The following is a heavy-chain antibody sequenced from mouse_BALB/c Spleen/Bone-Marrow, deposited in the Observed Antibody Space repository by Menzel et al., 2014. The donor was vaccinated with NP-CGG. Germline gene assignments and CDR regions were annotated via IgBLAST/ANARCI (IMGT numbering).Heavy chain of an antibody. D-gene: IGHD4-1*01. CDR2: IDPANGNT. V-gene: IGHV14-3*02. CDR3: ARWEYYAINY. J-gene: IGHJ4*01. Sequence: VQLQQSGAELVKPGASVELSCTASGFNIKDTFMHWVKQRPEQGLEWIGRIDPANGNTKYDPKFQGKATITADSSSNTAYLQLSSLTSEDAAVYYCARWEYYAINYWGQGTSVTVSS. CDR1: GFNIKDTF.